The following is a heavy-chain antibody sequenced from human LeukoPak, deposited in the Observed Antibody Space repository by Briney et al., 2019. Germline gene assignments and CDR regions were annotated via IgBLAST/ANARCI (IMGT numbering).Heavy chain of an antibody. J-gene: IGHJ4*02. Sequence: PGGSLRLSCAASGFTVSSKYMSWVRQAPGKGLEWVSVIYSGGSTYYADSVKGRFTISRDNSKNTLYLQMNSLRAEDTAVYYCANSATTLTHFDYWGQGTLVTVSS. D-gene: IGHD1-14*01. CDR1: GFTVSSKY. V-gene: IGHV3-53*01. CDR2: IYSGGST. CDR3: ANSATTLTHFDY.